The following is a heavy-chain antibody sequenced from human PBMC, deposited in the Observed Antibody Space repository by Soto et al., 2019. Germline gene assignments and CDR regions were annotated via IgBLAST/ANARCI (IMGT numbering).Heavy chain of an antibody. D-gene: IGHD3-22*01. CDR2: ISSSSTI. CDR3: ARNYYYDSSGYYGY. V-gene: IGHV3-48*02. Sequence: GGSLRLACASSGFTSSSYSMNWVRQAPGKGLEWVSYISSSSTIYYADSVKGRFTISRDNAKNSLYLQMNSLRDEDTAVYYCARNYYYDSSGYYGYWGQGTLVTVSS. CDR1: GFTSSSYS. J-gene: IGHJ4*02.